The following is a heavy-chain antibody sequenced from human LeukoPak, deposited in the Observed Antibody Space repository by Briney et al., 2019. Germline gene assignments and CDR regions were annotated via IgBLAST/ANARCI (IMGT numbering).Heavy chain of an antibody. V-gene: IGHV1-2*02. Sequence: APVKVSCKASGDTFTGYFIHCVRQAPGQGLEWMGWINCNRADTKYAEKFQGRVTMSRDTSTSTVYMDLSGLTSDDTDLYFYGRDSLAESTWALDSWGQGTLVTVSS. D-gene: IGHD3-16*01. CDR2: INCNRADT. CDR1: GDTFTGYF. J-gene: IGHJ4*02. CDR3: GRDSLAESTWALDS.